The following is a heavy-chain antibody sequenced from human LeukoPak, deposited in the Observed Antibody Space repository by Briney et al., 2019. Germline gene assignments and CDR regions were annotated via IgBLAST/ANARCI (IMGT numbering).Heavy chain of an antibody. Sequence: GASVKVSCKASGYTFTSYYMHWVRQAPGQGLEWMGIINPSGGSTSYAQKFQGRVTMTRDTSTSTVYMELSSLRSEDTAVYYCAIRSIAAAGLDYWGQGTLVTVSS. CDR2: INPSGGST. CDR3: AIRSIAAAGLDY. V-gene: IGHV1-46*01. J-gene: IGHJ4*02. D-gene: IGHD6-13*01. CDR1: GYTFTSYY.